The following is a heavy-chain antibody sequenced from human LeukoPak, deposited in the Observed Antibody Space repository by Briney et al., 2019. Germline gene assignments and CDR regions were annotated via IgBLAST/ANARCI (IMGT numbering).Heavy chain of an antibody. D-gene: IGHD3-16*01. V-gene: IGHV3-48*01. Sequence: PGGSLRLSCVASGFTFSTYSMNWVRQAPRKGGEWVSYISGSSGIIYYADSVKGRFTISRDNTKNSLYLQMNSLRAEDTVVYYCARRSEFGVLYYMDIWGKGTTVTVSS. CDR1: GFTFSTYS. J-gene: IGHJ6*03. CDR3: ARRSEFGVLYYMDI. CDR2: ISGSSGII.